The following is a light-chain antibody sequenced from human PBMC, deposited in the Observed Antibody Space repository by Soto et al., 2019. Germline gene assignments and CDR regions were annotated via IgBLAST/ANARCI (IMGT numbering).Light chain of an antibody. CDR3: QQYNNWPFS. J-gene: IGKJ5*01. V-gene: IGKV3-15*01. Sequence: EIVLPQSPATLSLSPGARAPLSCRASQRISGYLGWYQQKPGQPPRLLIYDISTRATGVPARFSGSGSGTEFTLTISGLQSEEFALYFCQQYNNWPFSFGQGTRLEIK. CDR2: DIS. CDR1: QRISGY.